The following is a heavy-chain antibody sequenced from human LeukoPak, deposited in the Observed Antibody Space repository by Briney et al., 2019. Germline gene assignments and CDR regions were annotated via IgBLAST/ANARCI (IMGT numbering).Heavy chain of an antibody. D-gene: IGHD3-22*01. CDR1: GDSINSYY. CDR3: ASDSPDSSGYYPLGY. V-gene: IGHV4-59*01. Sequence: SETLSLTCTVSGDSINSYYWSWLRQPPGKALEWIGYIYYSGSTNYNPSLKSRVTISVDTSKNQFSLKLSSVTAADTAMYYCASDSPDSSGYYPLGYWGQGTLVTVSS. CDR2: IYYSGST. J-gene: IGHJ4*02.